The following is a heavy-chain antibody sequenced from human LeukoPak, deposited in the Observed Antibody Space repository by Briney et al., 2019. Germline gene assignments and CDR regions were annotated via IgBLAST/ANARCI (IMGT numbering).Heavy chain of an antibody. CDR3: AREFRRPLSDWFDP. V-gene: IGHV3-66*01. Sequence: GSLRLSCAASGFTFSSYAMSWVRQAPGKGLEWVSVIYSGGSTYYADSVKGRFTISRDNSKNTLYLQMNSLRAEDTAVYYCAREFRRPLSDWFDPWGQGTLVTVSS. CDR2: IYSGGST. J-gene: IGHJ5*02. CDR1: GFTFSSYA. D-gene: IGHD3-3*01.